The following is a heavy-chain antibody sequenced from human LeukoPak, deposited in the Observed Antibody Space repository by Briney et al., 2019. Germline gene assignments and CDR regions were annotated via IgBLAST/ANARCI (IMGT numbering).Heavy chain of an antibody. V-gene: IGHV3-53*04. CDR1: GFPVSSNY. J-gene: IGHJ4*02. CDR2: IYNCGNT. Sequence: GGSLSLSCSASGFPVSSNYMSWVRQAPGKGLEGVGVIYNCGNTYYAVSVKCRFTISRHNSKTTLYLQMNSLRAEDTAVYYCARDSANRAFDFWGQGTLVTVSS. D-gene: IGHD3-10*01. CDR3: ARDSANRAFDF.